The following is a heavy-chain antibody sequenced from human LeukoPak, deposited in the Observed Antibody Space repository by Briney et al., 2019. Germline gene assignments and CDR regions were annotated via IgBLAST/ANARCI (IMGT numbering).Heavy chain of an antibody. J-gene: IGHJ5*02. CDR2: IYYSGST. CDR3: ARDRIVGVQREGNWFDP. V-gene: IGHV4-59*01. CDR1: GGSISSYY. Sequence: SETLSLTCTVSGGSISSYYWSWIRQPPGKGLEWIGYIYYSGSTNYNPSLKSRVTISVDTSKNQFSLKLSSVTAADTAVYYCARDRIVGVQREGNWFDPWGQGTLVTVSS. D-gene: IGHD3-16*01.